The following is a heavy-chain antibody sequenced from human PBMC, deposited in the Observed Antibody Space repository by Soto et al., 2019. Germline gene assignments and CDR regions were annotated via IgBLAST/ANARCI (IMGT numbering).Heavy chain of an antibody. D-gene: IGHD6-19*01. Sequence: GGALRLSCAASGFTFSDYYMSWIRQAPGKGMECVSYISSSSSYTNYADSVKGRFTISRDNAKNSLYLQMNSLRAEDTAVYYCARVIAVAGTGWFDPWGQGPLVTVS. CDR1: GFTFSDYY. V-gene: IGHV3-11*06. J-gene: IGHJ5*02. CDR3: ARVIAVAGTGWFDP. CDR2: ISSSSSYT.